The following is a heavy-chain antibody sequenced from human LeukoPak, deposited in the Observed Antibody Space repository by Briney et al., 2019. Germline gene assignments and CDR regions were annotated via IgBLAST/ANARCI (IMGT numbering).Heavy chain of an antibody. V-gene: IGHV3-23*01. CDR2: ISGSGGST. CDR1: GFTFGNSA. D-gene: IGHD4-17*01. CDR3: AKGDMTTVTPGDFQH. Sequence: PGGSLRLSCAASGFTFGNSAMSWVRQAPGKGLEWVSSISGSGGSTYYADSVRGRFTISRDNSKNTLYLQTNSLRVEDTAIYYCAKGDMTTVTPGDFQHWGQGTLVTVSS. J-gene: IGHJ1*01.